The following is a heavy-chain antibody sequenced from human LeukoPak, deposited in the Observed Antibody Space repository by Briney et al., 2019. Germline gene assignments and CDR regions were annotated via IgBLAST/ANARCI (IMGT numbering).Heavy chain of an antibody. D-gene: IGHD3-3*01. Sequence: AASVKVSCKASGFTFTSSAVQWVRQARGQRLEWIGWIVVGSGNTNYAQKFQERVTITRDMSTSTAYMELSSLRSEDTAVYYCARTSWDRVSTIFGVVYFDYWGQGTLVTVSS. CDR3: ARTSWDRVSTIFGVVYFDY. CDR2: IVVGSGNT. V-gene: IGHV1-58*01. J-gene: IGHJ4*02. CDR1: GFTFTSSA.